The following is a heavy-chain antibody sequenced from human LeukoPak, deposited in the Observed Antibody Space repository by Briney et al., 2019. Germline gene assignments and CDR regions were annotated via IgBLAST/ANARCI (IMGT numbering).Heavy chain of an antibody. CDR2: ISYDGSNK. CDR3: AKDPGYSSGWYWIDY. D-gene: IGHD6-19*01. V-gene: IGHV3-30*04. CDR1: GFTFSSYA. J-gene: IGHJ4*02. Sequence: GGSLRLSCAASGFTFSSYAMHWVRQAPGKGLEWVAVISYDGSNKYYADSVKGRFTISRDNSKNTLYLQMNSLRAEDTAVYYCAKDPGYSSGWYWIDYWGQGTLVTVSS.